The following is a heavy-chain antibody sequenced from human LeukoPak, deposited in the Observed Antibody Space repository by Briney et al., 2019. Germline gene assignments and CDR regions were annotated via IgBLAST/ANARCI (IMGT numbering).Heavy chain of an antibody. V-gene: IGHV4-59*08. J-gene: IGHJ5*02. Sequence: PSETLSLTCTVSGGSISSYYWSWIRQPPGKGLEWIGYIYYSGSTNYNPSLKSRVTISVDTSKNQFSLKLSSVTAADTAVYYCASFRFGRFGELLACFTPGAQGPLVTVSS. CDR1: GGSISSYY. CDR2: IYYSGST. D-gene: IGHD3-10*01. CDR3: ASFRFGRFGELLACFTP.